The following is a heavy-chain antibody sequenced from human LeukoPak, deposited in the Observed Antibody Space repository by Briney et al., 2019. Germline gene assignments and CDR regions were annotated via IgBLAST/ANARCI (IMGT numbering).Heavy chain of an antibody. Sequence: GGSLRLSCAASGFTFSSYAMHWVRQAPGKGLEWVAVISYDGSNKYYADSVKGRFTISRDNSKNTLYLQMNSLRAEDTAVYYCARDGDTTYYYDSSGYLTAWYFDYWGRGTLVTVSS. CDR3: ARDGDTTYYYDSSGYLTAWYFDY. CDR2: ISYDGSNK. V-gene: IGHV3-30-3*01. D-gene: IGHD3-22*01. J-gene: IGHJ2*01. CDR1: GFTFSSYA.